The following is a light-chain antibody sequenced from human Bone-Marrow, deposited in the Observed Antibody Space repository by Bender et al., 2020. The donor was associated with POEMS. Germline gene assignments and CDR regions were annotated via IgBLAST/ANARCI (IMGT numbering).Light chain of an antibody. J-gene: IGLJ2*01. CDR2: EVT. V-gene: IGLV2-23*02. Sequence: QSVLTQPASVSGSPGQSISISCTGISTDVGNSDLVSWYQQRPGKAPKLMIYEVTKRPSGVPDRFSGSKSGNTASLTVSGLQAEDEANYYCCSYSANNRLVFGGGTKLTVL. CDR3: CSYSANNRLV. CDR1: STDVGNSDL.